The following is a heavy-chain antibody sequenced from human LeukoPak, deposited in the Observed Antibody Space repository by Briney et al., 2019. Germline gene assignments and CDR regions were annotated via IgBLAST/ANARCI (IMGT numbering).Heavy chain of an antibody. V-gene: IGHV3-20*04. CDR3: ARDKEGDSSWYPFDY. Sequence: GGSLRLSCAASGFMFDDYGMSWVRQAPGKGLEWVSGINWSGGRTGYGDSLKGRFTISRDNAKNTLYLQMNSLRAEDTALYYCARDKEGDSSWYPFDYWGQGTLVTVSS. CDR2: INWSGGRT. D-gene: IGHD6-13*01. CDR1: GFMFDDYG. J-gene: IGHJ4*02.